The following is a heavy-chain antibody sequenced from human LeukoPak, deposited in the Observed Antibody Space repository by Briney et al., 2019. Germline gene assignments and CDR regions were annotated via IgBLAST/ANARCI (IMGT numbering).Heavy chain of an antibody. J-gene: IGHJ4*02. Sequence: SVKVPCKASGGTLSSYTISWVRQAPGQGLEWMGRIIPILGIANYAQKFQGRVTITADKSTSTAYMELSSLRSEDTAVYYCARGGVGPNRFDYWGQGTLVTVSS. CDR3: ARGGVGPNRFDY. D-gene: IGHD3-16*01. CDR2: IIPILGIA. CDR1: GGTLSSYT. V-gene: IGHV1-69*02.